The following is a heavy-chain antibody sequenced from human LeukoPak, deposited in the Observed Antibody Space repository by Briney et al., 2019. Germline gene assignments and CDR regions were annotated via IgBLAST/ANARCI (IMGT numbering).Heavy chain of an antibody. Sequence: PGGSLRLSCAASGFTFTSFAMSWVRQAPGKGLEWVSAISGSGGSTYYADSVKGRFTISRDNSKNTLYLQMNSLRAEDTAVYYCEIHLGGSGNWGQGTLVTVSS. CDR2: ISGSGGST. CDR3: EIHLGGSGN. J-gene: IGHJ4*02. D-gene: IGHD3-10*01. CDR1: GFTFTSFA. V-gene: IGHV3-23*01.